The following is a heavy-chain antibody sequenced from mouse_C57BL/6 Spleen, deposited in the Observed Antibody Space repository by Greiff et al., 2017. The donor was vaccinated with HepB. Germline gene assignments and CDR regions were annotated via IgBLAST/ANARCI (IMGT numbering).Heavy chain of an antibody. Sequence: EVQLQQSGPVLVKPGASVKMSCKASGYTFTDYYMNWVKQSHGKSLEWIGVINPYNGGTSYNQKFKGKATLTVDKSSRPAYMELNSLTSEDSAVYYCARSLTALDYWGQGTTLTVSS. CDR1: GYTFTDYY. J-gene: IGHJ2*01. D-gene: IGHD4-1*01. V-gene: IGHV1-19*01. CDR2: INPYNGGT. CDR3: ARSLTALDY.